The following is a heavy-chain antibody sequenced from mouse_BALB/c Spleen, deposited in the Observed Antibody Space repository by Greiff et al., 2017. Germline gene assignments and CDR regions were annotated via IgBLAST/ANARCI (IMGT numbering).Heavy chain of an antibody. CDR1: GDSITSGY. CDR3: ARDWDGYTWFAY. CDR2: ISYSGST. D-gene: IGHD2-3*01. Sequence: EVQLVESGPSLVKPSQTLSLTCSVTGDSITSGYWNWIRKFPGNKLEYMGYISYSGSTYYNPSLKSRISITRDTSKNQYYLQLNSVTTEDTATYYCARDWDGYTWFAYWGQGTLVTVSA. V-gene: IGHV3-8*02. J-gene: IGHJ3*01.